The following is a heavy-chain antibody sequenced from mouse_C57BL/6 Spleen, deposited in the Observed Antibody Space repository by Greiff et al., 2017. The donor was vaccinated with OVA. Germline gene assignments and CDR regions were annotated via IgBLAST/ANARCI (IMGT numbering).Heavy chain of an antibody. CDR2: IYPGSGST. D-gene: IGHD1-1*01. Sequence: QVQLQQPGAELVKPGASVKTSCKASGYTFTSYWLTWVKQRPGQGLEWIGDIYPGSGSTNYNEKFKSKATLTVDTSSSTAYMQLSSLTSEDSAVYYCARSDYYGSSYEDYFDYWGQGTTLTVSS. CDR1: GYTFTSYW. J-gene: IGHJ2*01. V-gene: IGHV1-55*01. CDR3: ARSDYYGSSYEDYFDY.